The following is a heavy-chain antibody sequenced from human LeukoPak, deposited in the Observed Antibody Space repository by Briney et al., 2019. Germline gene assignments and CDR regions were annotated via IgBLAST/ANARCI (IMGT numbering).Heavy chain of an antibody. D-gene: IGHD3-9*01. Sequence: PGGSLRLSCAASGFTFSDFAMSWVRQAPGKGLEWVSTISGNGGRTYYADSAKGRFTISRDNSKNTLYLQMKSLRAEDTAVYYCAKDRIDWSNDAFDIWGQGTMVTVSS. CDR1: GFTFSDFA. CDR2: ISGNGGRT. CDR3: AKDRIDWSNDAFDI. V-gene: IGHV3-23*01. J-gene: IGHJ3*02.